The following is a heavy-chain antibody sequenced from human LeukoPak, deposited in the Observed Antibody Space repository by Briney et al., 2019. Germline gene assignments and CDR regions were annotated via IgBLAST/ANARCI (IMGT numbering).Heavy chain of an antibody. J-gene: IGHJ5*02. CDR1: GGSISSGGYY. Sequence: TLSLTCTVSGGSISSGGYYWSWIRQHPGQGLEWIGYIYYSGSTYYNPFLKSRVTISVDTSKNQFSLKLSSVTAADTAVYYCARFSPLRNWFDPWGQGTLVTVSS. CDR3: ARFSPLRNWFDP. D-gene: IGHD4-17*01. CDR2: IYYSGST. V-gene: IGHV4-31*03.